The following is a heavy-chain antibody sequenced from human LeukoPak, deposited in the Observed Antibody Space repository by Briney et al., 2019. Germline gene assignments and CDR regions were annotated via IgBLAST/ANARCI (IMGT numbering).Heavy chain of an antibody. CDR2: IYYSGST. D-gene: IGHD6-19*01. V-gene: IGHV4-31*03. CDR3: ARAPRIALADTQFDY. J-gene: IGHJ4*02. CDR1: GGSISSGGYY. Sequence: SETLSIICTVSGGSISSGGYYWSWIRQHPGKGLEWIGYIYYSGSTYYNPSLKSRVTMSLDTSKNQFSLKMSSVTAADTAVYYCARAPRIALADTQFDYWGQGTLVTVSS.